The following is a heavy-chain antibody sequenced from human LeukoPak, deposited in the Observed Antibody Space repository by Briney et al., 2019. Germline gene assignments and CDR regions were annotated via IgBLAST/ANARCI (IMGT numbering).Heavy chain of an antibody. CDR1: GFTFSSYG. V-gene: IGHV3-33*01. Sequence: PGGSLRLSCAASGFTFSSYGMHWVRQAPGKGLEWAAAIWYDGSNKYYADSVKGRFTISRDSSKNTLYLQMNSLRAEDTAVYYCARRVSDAFDIWGQGTMVTVSS. CDR2: IWYDGSNK. J-gene: IGHJ3*02. CDR3: ARRVSDAFDI. D-gene: IGHD5/OR15-5a*01.